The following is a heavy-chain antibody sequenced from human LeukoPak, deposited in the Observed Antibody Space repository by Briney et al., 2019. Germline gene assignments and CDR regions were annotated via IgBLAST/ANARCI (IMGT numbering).Heavy chain of an antibody. CDR3: AKVFTRVTTRSALDY. D-gene: IGHD4-11*01. J-gene: IGHJ4*02. Sequence: GGSLRLSCAASGFTFSSYSMNWVRQAPGKGLEWASSISSSSSYIYYADSVKGRFTISRDNAKNSLYLQMNSLRAEDTAVYYCAKVFTRVTTRSALDYWGQGTLVTVPS. CDR2: ISSSSSYI. V-gene: IGHV3-21*04. CDR1: GFTFSSYS.